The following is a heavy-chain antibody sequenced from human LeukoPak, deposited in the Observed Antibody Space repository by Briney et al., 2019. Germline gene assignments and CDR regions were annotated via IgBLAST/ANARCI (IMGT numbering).Heavy chain of an antibody. J-gene: IGHJ5*02. CDR1: GLTFSSYA. Sequence: PGGSLRLSCAVSGLTFSSYAMSWVRQALGKGLEGVSGISGSGGSTYYADSVKGRFTISRDNSKNTLYLQMNSLRVEDTAIYYCANYYETTGYGHSDHWGQGTLVTVSS. CDR2: ISGSGGST. CDR3: ANYYETTGYGHSDH. V-gene: IGHV3-23*01. D-gene: IGHD3-22*01.